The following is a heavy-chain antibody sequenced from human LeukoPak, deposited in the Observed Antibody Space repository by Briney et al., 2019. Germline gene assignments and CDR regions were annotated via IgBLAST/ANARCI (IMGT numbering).Heavy chain of an antibody. CDR1: GFTFSSYS. CDR3: ARDCTGGTCYDAFDI. Sequence: GGSLRLSCAASGFTFSSYSMNWVRQAPGKGLEWVSSISSSSSYIYYADSVKGRFTISRDNSKNTLYLQMNSLRAGDTAVYYCARDCTGGTCYDAFDIWGQGTMVTVSS. CDR2: ISSSSSYI. J-gene: IGHJ3*02. D-gene: IGHD2-15*01. V-gene: IGHV3-21*01.